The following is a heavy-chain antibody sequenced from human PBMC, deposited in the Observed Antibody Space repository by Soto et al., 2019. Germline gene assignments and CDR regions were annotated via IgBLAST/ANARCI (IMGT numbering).Heavy chain of an antibody. CDR2: IYHSGST. CDR3: AGRGYCTNGVCYYGMDV. D-gene: IGHD2-8*01. J-gene: IGHJ6*02. Sequence: SETLSLTCAVSGGSISSSNWWRWVRKLPGKGLEWIGEIYHSGSTNYNPSLKSRVTISVDKSKNQFSLKLSSVTAADTAVYYCAGRGYCTNGVCYYGMDVWGQGTTVT. V-gene: IGHV4-4*02. CDR1: GGSISSSNW.